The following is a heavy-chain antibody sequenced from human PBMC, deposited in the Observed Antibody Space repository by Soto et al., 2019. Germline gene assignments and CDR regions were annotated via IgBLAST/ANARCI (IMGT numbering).Heavy chain of an antibody. Sequence: GGSLRLSCAASGFIFSNYAMSWVRQAPGRGLEWVSAISGSGATTYYPDSVKGRFTISRDNSKNTLYLKMNNLRADDTAVYYCAREGALKPFSSWGQGALVTVSS. J-gene: IGHJ5*02. CDR3: AREGALKPFSS. V-gene: IGHV3-23*01. CDR1: GFIFSNYA. CDR2: ISGSGATT.